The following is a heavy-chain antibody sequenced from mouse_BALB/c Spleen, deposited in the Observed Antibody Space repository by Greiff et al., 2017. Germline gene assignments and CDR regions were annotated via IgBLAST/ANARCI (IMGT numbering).Heavy chain of an antibody. Sequence: EVQLQESGAELVKPGASVKLSCTASGFNIKDTYMHWVKQRPEQGLEWIGRIDPANGNTKYDPKFQGKATITADTSSNTAYLQLSSLTSEDTAVYYCAGRDDWYFDVWGAGTTVTVSS. CDR1: GFNIKDTY. J-gene: IGHJ1*01. CDR2: IDPANGNT. V-gene: IGHV14-3*02. D-gene: IGHD3-3*01. CDR3: AGRDDWYFDV.